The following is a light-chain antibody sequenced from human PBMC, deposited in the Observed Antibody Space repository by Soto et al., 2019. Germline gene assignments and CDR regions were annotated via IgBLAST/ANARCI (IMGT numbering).Light chain of an antibody. CDR1: QSVSSY. Sequence: EIVLTQSPATLSLSPGERATLSCRASQSVSSYLAWYQQKPGQAPRLLIYDASNRATGIPARFSGSGSGTDFTLTISSLEPEDFAVYYWQQRSNWPQVTFGQGTRLEI. J-gene: IGKJ5*01. CDR3: QQRSNWPQVT. CDR2: DAS. V-gene: IGKV3-11*01.